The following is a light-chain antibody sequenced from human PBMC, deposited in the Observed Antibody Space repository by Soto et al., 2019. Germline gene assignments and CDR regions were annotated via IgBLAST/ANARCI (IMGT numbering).Light chain of an antibody. J-gene: IGKJ4*01. CDR2: AAS. V-gene: IGKV1-39*01. CDR3: QQNYSTPLA. CDR1: QSISRD. Sequence: IQMTQSPFSLSASLVDRVTITCRASQSISRDLNWYQQKPGKAPNLLIYAASTLESGVPSRFGGSGSGTDFTLTISSLQLEDFATYYCQQNYSTPLAFGGGTKVDIK.